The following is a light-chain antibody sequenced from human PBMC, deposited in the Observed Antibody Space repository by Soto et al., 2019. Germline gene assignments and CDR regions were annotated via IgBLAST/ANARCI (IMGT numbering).Light chain of an antibody. CDR3: QQYGYSPIT. Sequence: EFVLPQSPGTLLLSPGESSTLSGRASQSVGSNYLAWYQHKPGQAPRLLIYGASSRATGIADRFSGSGSGTDFTLTISRLEPEEFALYYCQQYGYSPITVGKGKRLEIK. CDR1: QSVGSNY. J-gene: IGKJ5*01. V-gene: IGKV3-20*01. CDR2: GAS.